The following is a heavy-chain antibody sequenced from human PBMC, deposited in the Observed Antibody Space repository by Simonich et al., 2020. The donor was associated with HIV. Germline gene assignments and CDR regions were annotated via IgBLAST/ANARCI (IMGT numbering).Heavy chain of an antibody. CDR3: ARGYYYDSSGYYQPAEYFQH. CDR2: INHSEST. J-gene: IGHJ1*01. Sequence: QVQLQQWGAGLLKPSETLSLTCAVYGGSFSGYYWSWIRQPPGKGLEWIGEINHSESTNYNPSLKSRVTISVDTSKNQFSLKLSSVTAADTAVYYCARGYYYDSSGYYQPAEYFQHWGQGTLVTVSS. D-gene: IGHD3-22*01. CDR1: GGSFSGYY. V-gene: IGHV4-34*01.